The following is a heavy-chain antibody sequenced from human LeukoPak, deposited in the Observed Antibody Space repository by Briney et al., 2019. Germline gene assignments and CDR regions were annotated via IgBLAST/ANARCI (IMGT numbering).Heavy chain of an antibody. CDR3: ARDSHCSGGTCYSRY. V-gene: IGHV3-66*01. D-gene: IGHD2-15*01. J-gene: IGHJ4*02. CDR1: GFTVSSNY. Sequence: PGGSLRLSCVASGFTVSSNYMTWVRQAPGKGLEWVSVIYSGGSTYYADSVKGRFTISRDNSKNTLYLQMNSLRAEDTAVYYCARDSHCSGGTCYSRYWGQGTLVTVSS. CDR2: IYSGGST.